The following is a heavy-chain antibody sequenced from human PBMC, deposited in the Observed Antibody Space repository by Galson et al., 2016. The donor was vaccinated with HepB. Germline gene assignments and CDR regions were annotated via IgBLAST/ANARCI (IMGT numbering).Heavy chain of an antibody. D-gene: IGHD6-19*01. J-gene: IGHJ5*02. Sequence: SETLSLTCTVSGYSIDDGYYWGWIRQPPGKGLEWIGNIYHTGNTYYSPSLKSRVTVSVDTSKNQFSLKLSSVTSADTAVYYCVRGRDLVAGYPDAWGRGTLVTVSS. CDR1: GYSIDDGYY. CDR2: IYHTGNT. V-gene: IGHV4-38-2*02. CDR3: VRGRDLVAGYPDA.